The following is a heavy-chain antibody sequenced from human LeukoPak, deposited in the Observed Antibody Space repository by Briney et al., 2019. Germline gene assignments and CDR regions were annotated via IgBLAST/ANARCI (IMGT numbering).Heavy chain of an antibody. CDR2: IYYSGST. V-gene: IGHV4-30-4*08. J-gene: IGHJ6*03. CDR1: GGSISSGDYY. D-gene: IGHD2-2*02. CDR3: ARAGEDIVVVPAAIRGSYYYYYMDV. Sequence: PSETLYLTCTVSGGSISSGDYYWSWIRQPPGKGLEWIGYIYYSGSTYYNPSLKSRVTISVDTSKNQFSLKLSSVTAADTAVYYCARAGEDIVVVPAAIRGSYYYYYMDVWGKGTTVTVSS.